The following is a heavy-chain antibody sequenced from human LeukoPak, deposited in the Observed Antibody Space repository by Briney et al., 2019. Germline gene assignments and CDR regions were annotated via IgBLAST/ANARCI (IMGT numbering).Heavy chain of an antibody. Sequence: GGSLRLSCAASGFTVSSNYMNWVRQAPGKGLEWVSYISSSGSTIYYADSVKGRFTISRDNAKNSLYLQMNSLRAEDTAVYYCAKDLSSGWPDAFDIWGQGTMVTVSP. J-gene: IGHJ3*02. D-gene: IGHD6-19*01. V-gene: IGHV3-48*04. CDR3: AKDLSSGWPDAFDI. CDR2: ISSSGSTI. CDR1: GFTVSSNY.